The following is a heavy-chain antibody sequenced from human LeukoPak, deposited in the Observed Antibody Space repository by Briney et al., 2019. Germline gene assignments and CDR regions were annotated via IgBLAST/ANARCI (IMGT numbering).Heavy chain of an antibody. CDR2: VHLGDSDL. V-gene: IGHV5-51*01. J-gene: IGHJ4*02. CDR1: GYTFTDYW. CDR3: ARDMNNGLLPDY. D-gene: IGHD2-21*02. Sequence: GESLKISCKASGYTFTDYWIGWVRQMPGKGLEWMGIVHLGDSDLRYNPSFEGQVTISADKSTTTAYLQWTSLKASDSAMYFWARDMNNGLLPDYWGQGTLVTVSS.